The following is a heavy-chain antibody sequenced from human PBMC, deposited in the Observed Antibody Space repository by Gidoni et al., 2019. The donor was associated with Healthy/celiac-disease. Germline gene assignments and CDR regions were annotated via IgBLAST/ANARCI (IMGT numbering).Heavy chain of an antibody. CDR3: ASTYGDYVQTHYYGMDV. Sequence: QVQLQQWGAGLLKPSETLSLTCAVYGGSFSGYYWSWIRQPPGKGLEWIGEINHSVSTNYNPSLKSRCTISVDTSKNQFSLKLSSVTAADTAVYYCASTYGDYVQTHYYGMDVWGQGTTVTVSS. D-gene: IGHD4-17*01. V-gene: IGHV4-34*01. CDR1: GGSFSGYY. J-gene: IGHJ6*02. CDR2: INHSVST.